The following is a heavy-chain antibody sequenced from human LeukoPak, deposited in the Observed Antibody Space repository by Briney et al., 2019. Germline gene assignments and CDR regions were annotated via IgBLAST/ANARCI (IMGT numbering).Heavy chain of an antibody. V-gene: IGHV3-9*01. J-gene: IGHJ6*02. Sequence: GGSLRLSCAASGFTFDDYAMHWVRQAPGKGLEWVSGISWNSGSIGYADSVKGRFTISRDNAKNSLYLQMNSLRAEDTALYYCAKEIGCSSTSCRYYYYYYGMDVWGQGTTVTVSS. CDR3: AKEIGCSSTSCRYYYYYYGMDV. D-gene: IGHD2-2*01. CDR1: GFTFDDYA. CDR2: ISWNSGSI.